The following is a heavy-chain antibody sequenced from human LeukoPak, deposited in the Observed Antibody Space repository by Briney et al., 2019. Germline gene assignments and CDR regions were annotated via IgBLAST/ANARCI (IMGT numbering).Heavy chain of an antibody. V-gene: IGHV3-48*04. D-gene: IGHD4-23*01. CDR2: ISSSSRTM. J-gene: IGHJ4*02. CDR3: ARDLGLYDYGGNIDY. Sequence: PGGSLRLSCAASGFTFSTYSMNWVRQAPGKGLEWIPYISSSSRTMYYADSVKGRFTISRDNAKKSLYLQMNSLRAEDTAVYYCARDLGLYDYGGNIDYWGQGTLVTVSS. CDR1: GFTFSTYS.